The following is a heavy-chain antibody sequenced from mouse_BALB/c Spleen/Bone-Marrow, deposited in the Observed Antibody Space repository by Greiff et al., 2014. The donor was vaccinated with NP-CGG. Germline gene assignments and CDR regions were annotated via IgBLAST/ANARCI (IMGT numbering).Heavy chain of an antibody. D-gene: IGHD1-1*01. J-gene: IGHJ2*01. V-gene: IGHV14-3*02. CDR1: GFNIEDSY. CDR2: IDPANGNT. Sequence: VQLQQSGAEIVKPGASVKLSCTTSGFNIEDSYIYWMKQRPEQGLEWIGRIDPANGNTKYDPKFQGKATITVDTSSATAYLQLSSLTAEDTAVYYCARNYGSSLDDWGQGTTLTVSS. CDR3: ARNYGSSLDD.